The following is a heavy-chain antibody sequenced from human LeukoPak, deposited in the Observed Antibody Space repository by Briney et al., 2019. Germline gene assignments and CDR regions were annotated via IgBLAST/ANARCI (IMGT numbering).Heavy chain of an antibody. CDR2: INPSGGST. Sequence: ASVKVSCKASGYTFTSYYMHWVRQAPGQGLEWMGIINPSGGSTSYAQKFQGRVTITTDESTSTAYMELSSLRSEDTAVYYCARAGRIENWFDPWGQGTLVTVSS. J-gene: IGHJ5*02. V-gene: IGHV1-46*01. CDR3: ARAGRIENWFDP. D-gene: IGHD1-26*01. CDR1: GYTFTSYY.